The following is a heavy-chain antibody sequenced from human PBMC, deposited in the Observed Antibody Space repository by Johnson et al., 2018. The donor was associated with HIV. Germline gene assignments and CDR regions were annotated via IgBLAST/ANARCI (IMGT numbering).Heavy chain of an antibody. CDR2: IYSGGST. CDR1: GFTVSSNY. J-gene: IGHJ3*02. D-gene: IGHD3-10*01. Sequence: VQLVESGGGVVQPGGSLRLSCAASGFTVSSNYMSWVRQAPGKGLEWVSVIYSGGSTHYADSVKGRFTISRDNSKNTLYLEMGSLRVEDMAVYYCARSRGPMRKDAFDIWGQGTKVTVSS. V-gene: IGHV3-66*01. CDR3: ARSRGPMRKDAFDI.